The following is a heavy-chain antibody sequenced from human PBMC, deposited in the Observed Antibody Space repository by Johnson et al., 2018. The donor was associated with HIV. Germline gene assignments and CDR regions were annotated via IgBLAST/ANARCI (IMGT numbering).Heavy chain of an antibody. Sequence: VQLVESGGGVVQPGGSLRLSCAASGFTSSNAWMNWVRQAPGKGLEWVGRIKSKIDGGTTDYAAPGKGRFFLSRDDSKDTLYLQMNSLKTEDTAVYYCSTEVMEWELQVGWTRAFDIWGQGTMVTVSS. CDR1: GFTSSNAW. J-gene: IGHJ3*02. V-gene: IGHV3-15*01. CDR3: STEVMEWELQVGWTRAFDI. D-gene: IGHD1-26*01. CDR2: IKSKIDGGTT.